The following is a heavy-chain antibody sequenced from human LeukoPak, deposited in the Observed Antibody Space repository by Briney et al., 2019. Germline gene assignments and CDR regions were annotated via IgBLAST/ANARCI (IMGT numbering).Heavy chain of an antibody. CDR1: GFTFSTYA. Sequence: GGSLRLSCAASGFTFSTYALSWVRQAPGKGLEWVSTISGSGAYTFYADSVKGRFTISRDNSKNTLFLQMNSLRDDDTAVYYCAKETGASYDYPLDYWGQGTLVIVSS. V-gene: IGHV3-23*01. CDR2: ISGSGAYT. CDR3: AKETGASYDYPLDY. J-gene: IGHJ4*02. D-gene: IGHD5-18*01.